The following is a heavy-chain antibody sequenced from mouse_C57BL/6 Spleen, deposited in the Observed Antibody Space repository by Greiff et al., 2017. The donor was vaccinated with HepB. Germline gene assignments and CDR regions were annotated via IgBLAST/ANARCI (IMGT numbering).Heavy chain of an antibody. CDR2: IWTGGGT. CDR1: GFSLTSYA. J-gene: IGHJ4*01. CDR3: ARYGSSPLYYAMDY. V-gene: IGHV2-9-1*01. Sequence: VKLMESGPGLVAPSQSLSITCTVSGFSLTSYAISWVRQPPGKGLEWLGVIWTGGGTNYNSALKSRLSISKDNSKSQVFLKMNRLQTDDTSRYYCARYGSSPLYYAMDYWGQGTSVTVSS. D-gene: IGHD1-1*01.